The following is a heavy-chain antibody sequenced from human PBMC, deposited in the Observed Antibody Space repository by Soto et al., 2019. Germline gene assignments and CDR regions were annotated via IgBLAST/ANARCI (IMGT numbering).Heavy chain of an antibody. V-gene: IGHV4-4*02. J-gene: IGHJ5*02. Sequence: SETLSLTCAVSGGSISSSNWWSWVRQPPGKGLEWIGEIYHSGSTNYNPSLKSRVTISVDKSKNQFSLKLSSVTAADTAVYYCARVPHYYDSSGYLDPWGQGTLVTVSS. CDR3: ARVPHYYDSSGYLDP. CDR1: GGSISSSNW. D-gene: IGHD3-22*01. CDR2: IYHSGST.